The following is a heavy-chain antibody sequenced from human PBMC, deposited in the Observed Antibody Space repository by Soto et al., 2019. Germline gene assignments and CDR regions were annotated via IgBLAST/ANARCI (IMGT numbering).Heavy chain of an antibody. D-gene: IGHD4-17*01. Sequence: SETLSLTCAVSGGSISSAGFSWSWVRQPPGKGLEWIGHIYPSATTSFNRSLRSRVTLSVDTSKNQFSLRLISVTAADTAVYYCARRYGAYPYYFDYWGQGTLVTVSS. CDR2: IYPSATT. V-gene: IGHV4-30-2*01. J-gene: IGHJ4*02. CDR1: GGSISSAGFS. CDR3: ARRYGAYPYYFDY.